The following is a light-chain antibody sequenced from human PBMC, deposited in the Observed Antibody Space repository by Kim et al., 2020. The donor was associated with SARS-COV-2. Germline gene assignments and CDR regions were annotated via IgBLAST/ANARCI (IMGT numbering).Light chain of an antibody. J-gene: IGLJ1*01. CDR2: YDS. CDR1: NIGSKR. Sequence: PGKTARITCGGNNIGSKRVHWYQQKPGQAPVLVIYYDSDRPSGIPERFSGSNSGNTATLTISRVEAGDEADYYCQVWDSSSDPPYVFGTGTKVTVL. CDR3: QVWDSSSDPPYV. V-gene: IGLV3-21*04.